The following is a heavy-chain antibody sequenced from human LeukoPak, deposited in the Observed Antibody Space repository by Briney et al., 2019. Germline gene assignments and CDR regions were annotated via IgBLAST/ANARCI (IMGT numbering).Heavy chain of an antibody. CDR2: IISYNGDT. CDR3: ARRLTDSSGYYPYYYYGMDV. Sequence: ASVKVSCKASGYTFTSYGVSWVRQAPGQGLEWMGWIISYNGDTNYAQKFQGRVTMTTDTSTTTAYMELRSLRSDDTAVYYCARRLTDSSGYYPYYYYGMDVWGQGTTVTVPS. V-gene: IGHV1-18*01. D-gene: IGHD3-22*01. J-gene: IGHJ6*02. CDR1: GYTFTSYG.